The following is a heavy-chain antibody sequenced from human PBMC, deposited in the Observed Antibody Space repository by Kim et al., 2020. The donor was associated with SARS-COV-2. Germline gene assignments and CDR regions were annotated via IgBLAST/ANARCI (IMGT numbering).Heavy chain of an antibody. CDR1: GFSLTTTGEG. CDR3: AHRRPPTGFDNWNADSFAV. D-gene: IGHD1-20*01. J-gene: IGHJ3*01. CDR2: IYWDDGK. V-gene: IGHV2-5*02. Sequence: SGPTLVNPTQTLTLTCTFSGFSLTTTGEGVGWIRQPPGKALECLALIYWDDGKRFSPSLKSRLTITRDTSKNQVVVTMTDMDPVDTATYYCAHRRPPTGFDNWNADSFAVWGQGTMVIVSS.